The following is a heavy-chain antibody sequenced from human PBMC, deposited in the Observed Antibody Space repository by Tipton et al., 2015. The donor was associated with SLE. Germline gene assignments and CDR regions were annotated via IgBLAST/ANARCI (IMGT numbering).Heavy chain of an antibody. Sequence: RSLRLSCAASGFTFDDYAMHWVRQAPEKGLEWVSGISWNSGSIGYADSVKGRFTISRDNAKNSLYLQMNSLRAEDTALYYCAKDTGPGAGLRDAFDIWGQGTMVTVSS. D-gene: IGHD6-19*01. V-gene: IGHV3-9*01. CDR2: ISWNSGSI. CDR1: GFTFDDYA. J-gene: IGHJ3*02. CDR3: AKDTGPGAGLRDAFDI.